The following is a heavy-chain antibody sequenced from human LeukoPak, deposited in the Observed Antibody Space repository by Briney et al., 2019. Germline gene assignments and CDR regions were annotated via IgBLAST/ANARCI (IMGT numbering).Heavy chain of an antibody. CDR2: ISSSSYI. J-gene: IGHJ3*02. V-gene: IGHV3-21*01. CDR1: GFTFSSYS. CDR3: ARNSKGIPAFDI. Sequence: GGSLRLSCAASGFTFSSYSMNWVRQAPGKGLEWVSSISSSSYIYYADSVKGRFTISRDNAKNSLYLQMNSLRAEDTAVYYCARNSKGIPAFDIWGQGTMVTVSS. D-gene: IGHD1-7*01.